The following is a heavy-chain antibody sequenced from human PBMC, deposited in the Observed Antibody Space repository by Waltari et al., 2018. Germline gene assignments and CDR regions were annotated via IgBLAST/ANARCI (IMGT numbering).Heavy chain of an antibody. J-gene: IGHJ3*02. V-gene: IGHV4-39*07. Sequence: QLQLQESGPGLVKPSETLSLTCPVSGGSLSSSSYYWGWIRQPPGKGLEWIGSIYYSGSTYYNPSLKSRVTISVDTSKNQFSLKLSSVTAADTAVYYCARDYNSGSYWGSIWGQGTMVTVSS. CDR2: IYYSGST. CDR3: ARDYNSGSYWGSI. CDR1: GGSLSSSSYY. D-gene: IGHD1-26*01.